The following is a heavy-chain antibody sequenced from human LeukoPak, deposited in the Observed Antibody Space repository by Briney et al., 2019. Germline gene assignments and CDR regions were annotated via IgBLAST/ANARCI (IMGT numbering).Heavy chain of an antibody. Sequence: ASVKVSCKTSGYTFTGYYMHWVRQAPGQGLEWMGWINPNSGDTNCAQKFQGRVTMTRDTSISTAYMELSRLRSDDMAVYYCARNWGGSNYYYFDQWGQGTLVTVSS. V-gene: IGHV1-2*02. D-gene: IGHD2-21*01. CDR1: GYTFTGYY. CDR3: ARNWGGSNYYYFDQ. CDR2: INPNSGDT. J-gene: IGHJ4*02.